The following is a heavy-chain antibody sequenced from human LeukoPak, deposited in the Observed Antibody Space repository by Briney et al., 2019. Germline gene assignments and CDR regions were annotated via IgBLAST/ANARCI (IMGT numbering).Heavy chain of an antibody. Sequence: PGGSLRLSCAASGFTFSTYGIHWVRQAPGKGLEWVADMNPDGSTRVYVDSVQGRFTISRDNAKNSVYLQINSLKGEDTAVYYCARDPFHGALDYWGQGTLVTVSS. V-gene: IGHV3-7*01. D-gene: IGHD4/OR15-4a*01. CDR3: ARDPFHGALDY. CDR2: MNPDGSTR. J-gene: IGHJ4*02. CDR1: GFTFSTYG.